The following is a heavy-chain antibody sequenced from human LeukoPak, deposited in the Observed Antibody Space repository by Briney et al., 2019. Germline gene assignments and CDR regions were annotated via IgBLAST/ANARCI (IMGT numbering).Heavy chain of an antibody. Sequence: ASVKVSCKASGYTFTSYGISWVRQAPGQGLEWMGWISAYNGNTNYAQKLQGRVTMTTDTSTSTAYMELRSLRSDDTAVYYCARDVGYYDYFWGSYGVDYWGQGTLVTVSS. J-gene: IGHJ4*02. V-gene: IGHV1-18*01. CDR2: ISAYNGNT. D-gene: IGHD3-16*01. CDR1: GYTFTSYG. CDR3: ARDVGYYDYFWGSYGVDY.